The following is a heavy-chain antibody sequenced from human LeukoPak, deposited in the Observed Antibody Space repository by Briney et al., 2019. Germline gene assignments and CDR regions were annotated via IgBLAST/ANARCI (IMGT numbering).Heavy chain of an antibody. CDR3: ASSDSSWPTDFDY. J-gene: IGHJ4*02. D-gene: IGHD6-13*01. V-gene: IGHV3-7*01. CDR2: IKQDGSEK. Sequence: GSLRLSCAASGFTFSSYWMSCVRQAPGKGLEWVANIKQDGSEKYYVDSVKGRFTISRDNAKNSLYLQMNSLRDEDTAVYYCASSDSSWPTDFDYWGQGTLVTVSS. CDR1: GFTFSSYW.